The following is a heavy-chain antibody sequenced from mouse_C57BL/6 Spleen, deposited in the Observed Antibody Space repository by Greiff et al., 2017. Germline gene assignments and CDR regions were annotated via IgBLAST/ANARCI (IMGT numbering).Heavy chain of an antibody. Sequence: VKLMESGPGLVQPSQSLSITCTVSGFSLTSYGVHWVRQSPGKGLEWLGVIWRGGSTDYNAAFMSRLSITKDNSKSQVFFKMNSLQADDTAIYYCAKNLITTVVATDYAMDYWGQGTSVTVSS. D-gene: IGHD1-1*01. CDR1: GFSLTSYG. V-gene: IGHV2-5*01. J-gene: IGHJ4*01. CDR2: IWRGGST. CDR3: AKNLITTVVATDYAMDY.